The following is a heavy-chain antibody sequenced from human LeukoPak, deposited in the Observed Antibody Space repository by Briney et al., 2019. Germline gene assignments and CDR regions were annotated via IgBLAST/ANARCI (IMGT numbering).Heavy chain of an antibody. CDR2: IKQDGSEK. V-gene: IGHV3-7*01. D-gene: IGHD6-13*01. J-gene: IGHJ6*02. CDR3: ARDATAAVNYYYYGMDV. Sequence: GGSLRLSCAASGFTFGSYWMSWVRQAPGKGLEWVANIKQDGSEKYYVDSVMGRFTISRDNAKNSLYLQMNSLRAEDTAVYYCARDATAAVNYYYYGMDVWGQGTTVTVSS. CDR1: GFTFGSYW.